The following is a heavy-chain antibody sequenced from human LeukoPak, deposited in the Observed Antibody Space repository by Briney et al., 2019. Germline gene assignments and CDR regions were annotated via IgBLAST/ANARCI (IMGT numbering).Heavy chain of an antibody. V-gene: IGHV3-21*01. J-gene: IGHJ4*02. CDR1: GFTFSSYS. CDR3: ARVGVGYCSGGSCRYFDY. CDR2: ISSSSSYI. D-gene: IGHD2-15*01. Sequence: GGSLRLSCAASGFTFSSYSMNWVRQAPGKGLEWVSSISSSSSYIYYADSVKGRFTISRDNAENSLYLQMNSLRAEDTAVYYCARVGVGYCSGGSCRYFDYWGQGTLVTVSS.